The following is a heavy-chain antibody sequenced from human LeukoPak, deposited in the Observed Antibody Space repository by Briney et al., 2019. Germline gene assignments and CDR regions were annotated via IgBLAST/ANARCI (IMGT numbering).Heavy chain of an antibody. CDR2: INPNSGGT. D-gene: IGHD2-2*01. Sequence: ASVKVSCKASGYTFTGYYMHWVRQAPGQGLEWMGWINPNSGGTNYAQKFQGRVTMTRDTSISTAYMELSRLRSDDTAVYYCARDPFKLVVPAAITDNWFDPWGQGTLVTVSS. CDR3: ARDPFKLVVPAAITDNWFDP. J-gene: IGHJ5*02. CDR1: GYTFTGYY. V-gene: IGHV1-2*02.